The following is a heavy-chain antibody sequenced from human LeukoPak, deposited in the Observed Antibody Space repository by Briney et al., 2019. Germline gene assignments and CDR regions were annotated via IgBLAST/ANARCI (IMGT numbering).Heavy chain of an antibody. Sequence: PGGSLRLSCVASGFTFDDYGMSWVRQPPGKGLEWVSGTNWNGDNTGYADSVKGRFTISRDNAKNSLYLQMDSLRAEDTAFYYCASGYYFGSGSYASLYYFDFWGQGTLVTVSS. J-gene: IGHJ4*02. V-gene: IGHV3-20*04. D-gene: IGHD3-10*01. CDR3: ASGYYFGSGSYASLYYFDF. CDR2: TNWNGDNT. CDR1: GFTFDDYG.